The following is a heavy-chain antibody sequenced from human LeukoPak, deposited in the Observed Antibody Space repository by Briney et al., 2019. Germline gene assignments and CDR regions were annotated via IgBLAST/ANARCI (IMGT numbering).Heavy chain of an antibody. J-gene: IGHJ4*02. D-gene: IGHD6-19*01. Sequence: SQTLSLTCTVSGGSISSGSYYWSWIRQPAGKGLEWIGRIYTSGSTNYNPSLKSRVTISVDTAKNQFSLKLSSVTAADTAVYYCARRRLAVAGVNDYWGQGTLVTVSS. V-gene: IGHV4-61*02. CDR2: IYTSGST. CDR3: ARRRLAVAGVNDY. CDR1: GGSISSGSYY.